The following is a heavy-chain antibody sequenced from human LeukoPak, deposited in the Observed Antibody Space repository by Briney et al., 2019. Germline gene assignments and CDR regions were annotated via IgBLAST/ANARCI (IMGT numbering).Heavy chain of an antibody. J-gene: IGHJ4*02. CDR3: ARGNYDILTLDY. CDR1: GIPLRCNY. CDR2: IYSGGST. D-gene: IGHD3-9*01. Sequence: GGSLRLLCAGLGIPLRCNYLGWVRPAPGKGLEWVLVIYSGGSTYYADSVKGRFTIPRDNSKNTLYLHMNSLRAEDTAVYYCARGNYDILTLDYWGQGTLVTVSS. V-gene: IGHV3-66*01.